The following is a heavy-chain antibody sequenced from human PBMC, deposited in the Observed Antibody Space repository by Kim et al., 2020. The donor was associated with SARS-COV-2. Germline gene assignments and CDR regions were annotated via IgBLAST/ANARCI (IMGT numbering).Heavy chain of an antibody. Sequence: KGRFTISRANAKNTLYLQRNNLRAEDTAVYYCAKERRKYCSGGSCHLEYWGQGTLVTVSS. D-gene: IGHD2-15*01. V-gene: IGHV3-33*06. J-gene: IGHJ4*02. CDR3: AKERRKYCSGGSCHLEY.